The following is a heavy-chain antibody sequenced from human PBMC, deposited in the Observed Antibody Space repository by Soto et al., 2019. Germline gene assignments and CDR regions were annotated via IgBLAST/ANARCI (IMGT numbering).Heavy chain of an antibody. V-gene: IGHV3-33*01. CDR1: GFTFRTHA. D-gene: IGHD5-18*01. J-gene: IGHJ4*02. CDR3: ARDHGMDTMHFDY. CDR2: MWYDGSSE. Sequence: SGGSLRLSCAASGFTFRTHAMHWVRQAPGKGLEWVAVMWYDGSSEYYADSVKGRFTISRDNSKNTLYLQMNSLRAEDTAVFYCARDHGMDTMHFDYWGQGTLVTVSS.